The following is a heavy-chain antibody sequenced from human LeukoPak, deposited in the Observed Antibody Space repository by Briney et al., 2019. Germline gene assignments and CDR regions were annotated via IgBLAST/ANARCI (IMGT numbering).Heavy chain of an antibody. D-gene: IGHD5-24*01. CDR1: GFSFTTYS. Sequence: TGGSLRLSCAASGFSFTTYSMNWVRQAPGXGLEWVSSISSSNSFIYYADSVKGRFTISRDNTKNSLYLQMNSLRAEDTAVYYCARDGGWLQYIDYWGQGTLVTVSS. CDR3: ARDGGWLQYIDY. V-gene: IGHV3-21*01. J-gene: IGHJ4*02. CDR2: ISSSNSFI.